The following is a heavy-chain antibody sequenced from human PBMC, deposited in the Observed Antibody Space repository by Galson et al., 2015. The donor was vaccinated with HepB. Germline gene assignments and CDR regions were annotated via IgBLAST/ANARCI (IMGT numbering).Heavy chain of an antibody. V-gene: IGHV3-23*01. CDR2: ISGSGGST. D-gene: IGHD4-17*01. CDR3: AKVSSVTTYPRAIERNHYFDY. Sequence: SLRLSCAASGFTFSSYAMSWVRQAPGKGLEWVSAISGSGGSTYYADSVKGRFTISRDNSKNTLYLQMNSLRAEDTAVYYCAKVSSVTTYPRAIERNHYFDYWGQRTLVTVSS. J-gene: IGHJ4*02. CDR1: GFTFSSYA.